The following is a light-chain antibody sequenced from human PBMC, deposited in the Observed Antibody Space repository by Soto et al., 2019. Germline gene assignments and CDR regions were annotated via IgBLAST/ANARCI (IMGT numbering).Light chain of an antibody. CDR1: QGIGNY. Sequence: ASVGDRVTIPCRASQGIGNYLAWYQQKSGKVPKLLIYAASTLQSGVPSRFSGSRSGTDFTLTISSLQPEDVATYYCQNHNNAPWTFGQGTKVDIK. J-gene: IGKJ1*01. CDR3: QNHNNAPWT. CDR2: AAS. V-gene: IGKV1-27*01.